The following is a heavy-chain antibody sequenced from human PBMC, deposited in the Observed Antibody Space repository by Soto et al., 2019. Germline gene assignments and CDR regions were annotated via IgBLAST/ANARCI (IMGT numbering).Heavy chain of an antibody. Sequence: QVQLVESGGGVVQPGRSLRLSCAASGFTFSSYGMHWVRQAPGKGLEWVAVISYDGSNKYYADSVKGRFTISRDNSKNTVYLQMNSLRAEDTAVYYCAKAPRYSRSGYSRLFDYWGQGTLVTVSS. CDR2: ISYDGSNK. V-gene: IGHV3-30*18. D-gene: IGHD3-3*01. CDR3: AKAPRYSRSGYSRLFDY. J-gene: IGHJ4*02. CDR1: GFTFSSYG.